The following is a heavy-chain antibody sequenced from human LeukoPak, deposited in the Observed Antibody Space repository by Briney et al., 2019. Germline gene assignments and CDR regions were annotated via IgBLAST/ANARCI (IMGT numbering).Heavy chain of an antibody. J-gene: IGHJ4*02. CDR3: ARKRITIFGVVVGLDY. D-gene: IGHD3-3*01. Sequence: SETLSLTCTVSGGSISSYYWSWIRQPAGKGLEWIGRIYTSGSTNYNPSLKSRVTMSVDTSKNQFSLKLSSVTAADTAVYYCARKRITIFGVVVGLDYWGQGTLVTVSS. CDR2: IYTSGST. V-gene: IGHV4-4*07. CDR1: GGSISSYY.